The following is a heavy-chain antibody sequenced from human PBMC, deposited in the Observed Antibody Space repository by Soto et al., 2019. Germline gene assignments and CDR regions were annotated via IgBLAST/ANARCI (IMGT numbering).Heavy chain of an antibody. Sequence: SETLSLTCAVYGGSFSGYYWSWIRQPPGKGLEWIGEINHSGSTNYNPSLKSRVTISVDTSKNQFSLKLSSVTAADTAVYYCAREGSITMVRGVIITPYYFDYWGQGTLVTVSS. CDR2: INHSGST. CDR1: GGSFSGYY. D-gene: IGHD3-10*01. V-gene: IGHV4-34*01. CDR3: AREGSITMVRGVIITPYYFDY. J-gene: IGHJ4*02.